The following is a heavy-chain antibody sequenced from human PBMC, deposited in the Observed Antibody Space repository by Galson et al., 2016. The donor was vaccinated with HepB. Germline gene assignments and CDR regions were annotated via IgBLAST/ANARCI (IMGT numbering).Heavy chain of an antibody. Sequence: SLRLSCAASGFTFSNYAMNWIRQAPGKGLEWVSAISHEAITTLYADSVKGRFTISRDNSKNTLYLQMNSLRADDTALYYCAKGKGRGTWHTYAFDIWGQGTMVTVSS. J-gene: IGHJ3*02. D-gene: IGHD5-24*01. CDR1: GFTFSNYA. CDR2: ISHEAITT. V-gene: IGHV3-23*01. CDR3: AKGKGRGTWHTYAFDI.